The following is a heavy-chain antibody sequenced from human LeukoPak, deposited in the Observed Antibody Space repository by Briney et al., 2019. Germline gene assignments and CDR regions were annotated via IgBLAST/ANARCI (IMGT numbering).Heavy chain of an antibody. CDR2: IYVDGRTT. CDR1: GFTFSNYW. V-gene: IGHV3-74*01. J-gene: IGHJ5*02. Sequence: GGSLRLSCVASGFTFSNYWMHWVRQPSEKGLVWVSRIYVDGRTTNYADSVKGRFTISRDNAKNTVYLEMNSLSVEDTATYYCIRDFRSADLWGQGTLVTVTS. CDR3: IRDFRSADL.